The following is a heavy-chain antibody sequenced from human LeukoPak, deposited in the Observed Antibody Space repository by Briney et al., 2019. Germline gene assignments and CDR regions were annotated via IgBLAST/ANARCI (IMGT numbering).Heavy chain of an antibody. V-gene: IGHV3-48*02. CDR3: ATDQRYAFDY. Sequence: GGSLRLSCATSGFSFTDYPMNWVRQAPGKGLEWISNIRTTAEGAKYAYYADSVKGRVTISRDDGKNTLYLHMNSLRDDDTAVYYCATDQRYAFDYWGQGILVTASS. CDR2: IRTTAEGAKYA. CDR1: GFSFTDYP. D-gene: IGHD3-9*01. J-gene: IGHJ4*02.